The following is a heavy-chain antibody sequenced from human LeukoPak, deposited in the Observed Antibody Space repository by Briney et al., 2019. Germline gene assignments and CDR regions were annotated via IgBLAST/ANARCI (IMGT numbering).Heavy chain of an antibody. CDR1: GYTFTIYA. J-gene: IGHJ4*02. CDR3: ARDHSSSWYFDY. Sequence: ASVKVSCKASGYTFTIYAMHWVRQAPGQRLGWMGWINAGNGNTKYSQKLQGRVTITRDTSATTAYMELSSLRSEDTAVYYCARDHSSSWYFDYWGQGTLVTVSS. D-gene: IGHD6-13*01. CDR2: INAGNGNT. V-gene: IGHV1-3*01.